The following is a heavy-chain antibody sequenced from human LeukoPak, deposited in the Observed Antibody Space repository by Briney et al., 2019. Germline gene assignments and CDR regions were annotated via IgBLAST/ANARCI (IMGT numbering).Heavy chain of an antibody. CDR2: ISAYNGNT. V-gene: IGHV1-18*01. Sequence: ASVKVSCKASGYTFTSYGISWVRQAPGQGLEWMGWISAYNGNTNYAQKLQGRVTITRTTSISTAYMELSSLRSEDTAVYYCARGRYSYGHNWFDPWGQGTLVTVSS. D-gene: IGHD5-18*01. CDR1: GYTFTSYG. CDR3: ARGRYSYGHNWFDP. J-gene: IGHJ5*02.